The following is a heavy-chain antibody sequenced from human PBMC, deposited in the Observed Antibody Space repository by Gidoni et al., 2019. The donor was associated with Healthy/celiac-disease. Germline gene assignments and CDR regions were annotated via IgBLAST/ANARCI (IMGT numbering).Heavy chain of an antibody. D-gene: IGHD1-26*01. CDR3: AKLSGSHGGAFDI. CDR2: ISGSGGST. CDR1: GFTFRRYA. Sequence: EVQLLESGGGLVQPGGSLRLSCAASGFTFRRYAMSWVRQAPGKGLEWVSAISGSGGSTYYADSVKGRFTISRDNSKNTLYLQMNSLRAEDTAVYYCAKLSGSHGGAFDIWGQGTMVTVSS. J-gene: IGHJ3*02. V-gene: IGHV3-23*01.